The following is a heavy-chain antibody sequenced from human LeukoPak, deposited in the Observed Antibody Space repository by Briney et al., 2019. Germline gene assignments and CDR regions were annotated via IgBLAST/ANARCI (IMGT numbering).Heavy chain of an antibody. J-gene: IGHJ4*02. CDR1: GFTFSNYG. Sequence: PGGSLRLSCATSGFTFSNYGMHWVRQAPGKGLEWVSYISSSSSTIYYADSVKGRFTISRDNAKNSLYLQMNSLRAEDTAVYYCASRKQWDMIDYWGQGTLVTVSS. D-gene: IGHD2-15*01. CDR3: ASRKQWDMIDY. CDR2: ISSSSSTI. V-gene: IGHV3-48*01.